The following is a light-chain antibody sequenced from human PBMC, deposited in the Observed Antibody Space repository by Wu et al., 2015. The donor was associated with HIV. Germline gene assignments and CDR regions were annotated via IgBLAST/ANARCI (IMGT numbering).Light chain of an antibody. Sequence: DIQMTQSPSSLSASVGDRVTITCRAGQSISTYLNWYRQKPGKAPELLIYAASNLQSGVPPRFSGSGSGTDFTLSISDLQLEDFATYYCQQTYSPLWTFGRGTRVKSN. CDR2: AAS. CDR1: QSISTY. V-gene: IGKV1-39*01. CDR3: QQTYSPLWT. J-gene: IGKJ1*01.